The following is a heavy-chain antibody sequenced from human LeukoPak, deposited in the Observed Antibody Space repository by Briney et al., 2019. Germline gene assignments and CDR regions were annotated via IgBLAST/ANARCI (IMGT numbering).Heavy chain of an antibody. Sequence: GESLKISCKGSGYSFTNYWIGWVRQMPGKGLKWMGIIHPGDSDARYSPSFQGQVTISADKSISTAYLQWSSLKASDTAIYYCAIFDFLFGEITQWFDPWGQGTPVTVSS. CDR1: GYSFTNYW. CDR2: IHPGDSDA. J-gene: IGHJ5*02. CDR3: AIFDFLFGEITQWFDP. D-gene: IGHD3-16*01. V-gene: IGHV5-51*01.